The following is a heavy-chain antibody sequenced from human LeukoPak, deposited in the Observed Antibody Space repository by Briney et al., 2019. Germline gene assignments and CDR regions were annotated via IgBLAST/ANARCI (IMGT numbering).Heavy chain of an antibody. CDR2: IYYSGST. V-gene: IGHV4-39*07. D-gene: IGHD3-22*01. J-gene: IGHJ6*04. CDR3: ARDGLDSSVPDGSMDV. Sequence: SETLSLTCTVSGGSISSSSYYWGWIRQPPGKGLEWIGSIYYSGSTNYNPSLKSRVTISVDTSKNQFSLKLSSVTAADTAVYYCARDGLDSSVPDGSMDVWGKGTTVTVSS. CDR1: GGSISSSSYY.